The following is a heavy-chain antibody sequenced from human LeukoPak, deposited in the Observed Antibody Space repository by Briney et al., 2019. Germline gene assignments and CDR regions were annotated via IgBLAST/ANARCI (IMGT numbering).Heavy chain of an antibody. D-gene: IGHD1-20*01. CDR1: GFTFSSYS. V-gene: IGHV3-21*01. CDR2: ISSSSSYI. CDR3: ARGYNWNDVSAFDI. J-gene: IGHJ3*02. Sequence: GGSLRLSCAASGFTFSSYSMNWVRQAPGKGLEWVSSISSSSSYIYYADSVKGRFTISRDNAENSLYLQMNSLRAEDTAVYYCARGYNWNDVSAFDIWGQGTMVTVSS.